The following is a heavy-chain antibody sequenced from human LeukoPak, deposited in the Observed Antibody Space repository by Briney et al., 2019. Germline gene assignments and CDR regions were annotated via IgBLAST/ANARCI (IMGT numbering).Heavy chain of an antibody. CDR3: ARSSHYYYMDV. J-gene: IGHJ6*03. V-gene: IGHV1-2*02. Sequence: GASVKVSCKASGYTFTNYNMHWVRQAPGQGLEWMGIINPSGGSTNYAQKFQGRVTMTRDTSISTAYMELSRLRSDDTAVYYCARSSHYYYMDVWGKGTTVTISS. CDR2: INPSGGST. CDR1: GYTFTNYN.